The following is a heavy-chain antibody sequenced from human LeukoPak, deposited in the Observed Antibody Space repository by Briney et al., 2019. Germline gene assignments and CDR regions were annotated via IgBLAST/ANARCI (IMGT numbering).Heavy chain of an antibody. V-gene: IGHV3-11*01. CDR2: ISSSGSTI. D-gene: IGHD6-19*01. CDR1: GFTFSDYY. CDR3: ARVDQWPSYYYMDV. J-gene: IGHJ6*03. Sequence: GGSLRLPCAASGFTFSDYYMSRIRQAPGKGLEWVSYISSSGSTIYYADSVKGRFTISRDNAKNSLYLQMNSLRAEDTAVYYCARVDQWPSYYYMDVWGKGTTVTVSS.